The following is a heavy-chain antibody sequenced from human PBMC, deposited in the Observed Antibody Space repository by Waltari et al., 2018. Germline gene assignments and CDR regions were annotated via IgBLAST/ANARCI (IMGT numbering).Heavy chain of an antibody. CDR3: ASPLDTYSSSPYYYYYMDV. V-gene: IGHV1-69*04. CDR1: GGTFSSYA. J-gene: IGHJ6*03. CDR2: IIPILGLA. D-gene: IGHD6-6*01. Sequence: QVQLVQSGAEVKKPGSSVKVSCKASGGTFSSYAISWVRQAPGQGLEGMGGIIPILGLANYAKKVQGRVTITADESTSTAYMELSSLRSEDTAVYYCASPLDTYSSSPYYYYYMDVWGKGTTVTVSS.